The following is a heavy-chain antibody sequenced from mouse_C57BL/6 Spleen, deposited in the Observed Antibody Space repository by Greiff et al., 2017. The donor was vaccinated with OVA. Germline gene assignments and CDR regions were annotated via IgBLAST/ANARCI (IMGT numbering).Heavy chain of an antibody. CDR2: ISYDGSN. V-gene: IGHV3-6*01. Sequence: EVQRVESGPGLVKPSQSLSLTCSVTGYSITSGYYWNWIRQFPGNKLEWMGYISYDGSNNYNPSLKNRISITRDTSKNQFFLKLNSVTTEDTATYYCARENYYWVEYWGQGTSVTVSS. D-gene: IGHD2-1*01. J-gene: IGHJ4*01. CDR1: GYSITSGYY. CDR3: ARENYYWVEY.